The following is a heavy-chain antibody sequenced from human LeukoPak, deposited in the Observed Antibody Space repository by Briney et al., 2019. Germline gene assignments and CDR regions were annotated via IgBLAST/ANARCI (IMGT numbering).Heavy chain of an antibody. Sequence: APVKVSCKASGYTFTGYYMHWVRQAPGQGLEWMGWINPNSGGTNYARKFQGRVTMTRDTSISTAYMELSRLRSDDTAVYYCARARLTYCSGGSCYSGSYMDVWGKGTTVTVSS. CDR3: ARARLTYCSGGSCYSGSYMDV. V-gene: IGHV1-2*02. CDR1: GYTFTGYY. CDR2: INPNSGGT. J-gene: IGHJ6*03. D-gene: IGHD2-15*01.